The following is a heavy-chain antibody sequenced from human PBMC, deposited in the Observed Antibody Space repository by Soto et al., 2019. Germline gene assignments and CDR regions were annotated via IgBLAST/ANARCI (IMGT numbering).Heavy chain of an antibody. J-gene: IGHJ6*02. CDR2: IYYSGST. CDR3: ARAEVRYDYYYYGMDV. CDR1: GGSISSGGYY. D-gene: IGHD3-10*01. V-gene: IGHV4-31*03. Sequence: CTVSGGSISSGGYYWSWIRQHPGKGLEWIGYIYYSGSTYYNPSLKSRVTISVDTSKNQFSLKLSSVTAADTAVYYCARAEVRYDYYYYGMDVWGQGTTVTVSS.